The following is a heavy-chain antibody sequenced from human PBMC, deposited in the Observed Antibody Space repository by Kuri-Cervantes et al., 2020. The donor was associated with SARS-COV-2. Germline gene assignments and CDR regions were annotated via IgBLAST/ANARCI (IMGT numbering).Heavy chain of an antibody. D-gene: IGHD6-19*01. V-gene: IGHV4-39*07. CDR3: ARVYSSGPEHDAFDI. CDR1: GGSISSSTYY. J-gene: IGHJ3*02. CDR2: IYYSGST. Sequence: GSLRLSCTVSGGSISSSTYYWGWIRQPPGKGLEWIGTIYYSGSTDYNPYLKSRVTISVDTSKNQFSLKLSSVTAEDTAVYYCARVYSSGPEHDAFDIWGQGTMVTVSS.